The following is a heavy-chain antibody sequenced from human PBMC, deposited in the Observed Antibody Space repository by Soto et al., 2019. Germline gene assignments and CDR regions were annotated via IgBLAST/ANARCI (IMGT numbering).Heavy chain of an antibody. CDR2: INQDGSDQ. D-gene: IGHD2-8*01. CDR1: GFTFSSHW. J-gene: IGHJ5*02. V-gene: IGHV3-7*01. CDR3: ATSMRHTLNP. Sequence: EVQVVESWGGLVQPGGSLRLSCAASGFTFSSHWMTWVRQVPGKGLEWVANINQDGSDQYYVDSVKGRFTISRDNAKNSLCLHMNSLRVEDTAVYYCATSMRHTLNPWGQGTLVTVSS.